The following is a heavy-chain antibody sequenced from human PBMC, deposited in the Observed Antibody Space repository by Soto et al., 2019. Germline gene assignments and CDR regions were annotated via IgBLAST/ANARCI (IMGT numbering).Heavy chain of an antibody. CDR3: ARLGAFDI. Sequence: PGGSLKIYCQCSGYSFTRFWLKELRQMPEKGLEWMGRNHPSDSDTISSPTSKGHVTISANKSISTAYLQWSSLKAAVTSMYDCARLGAFDIWGQGTMVTVSS. J-gene: IGHJ3*02. V-gene: IGHV5-10-1*01. CDR1: GYSFTRFW. CDR2: NHPSDSDT. D-gene: IGHD7-27*01.